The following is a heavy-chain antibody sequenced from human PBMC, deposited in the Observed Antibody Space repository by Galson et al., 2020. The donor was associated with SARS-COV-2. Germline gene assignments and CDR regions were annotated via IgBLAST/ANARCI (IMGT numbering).Heavy chain of an antibody. CDR3: ARDEGIRGYNYGRLYYGMDV. CDR2: ISTSSSYT. CDR1: GFPFSTYS. D-gene: IGHD5-18*01. J-gene: IGHJ6*02. Sequence: NSGGSLRLSCAASGFPFSTYSMNWVRLAPGKGLEWVSSISTSSSYTYYVDSVKGRFSISRDNPRNSLYLQMNSLRAEDKAVDYCARDEGIRGYNYGRLYYGMDVWGQGTTVTVSS. V-gene: IGHV3-21*01.